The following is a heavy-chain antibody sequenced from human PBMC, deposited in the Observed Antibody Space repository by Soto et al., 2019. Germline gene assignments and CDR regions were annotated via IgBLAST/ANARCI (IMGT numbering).Heavy chain of an antibody. J-gene: IGHJ4*02. Sequence: ASMKVSFKASGYTFTGYYIHWVGQAPGQGLEWMGWINPNSGGTNYAQKFQGWVTMTRDTSISTAYMELSRLRSDDTAVYYCARGEPSSSWYYWGQGTLVTVSS. D-gene: IGHD6-13*01. CDR2: INPNSGGT. CDR1: GYTFTGYY. V-gene: IGHV1-2*04. CDR3: ARGEPSSSWYY.